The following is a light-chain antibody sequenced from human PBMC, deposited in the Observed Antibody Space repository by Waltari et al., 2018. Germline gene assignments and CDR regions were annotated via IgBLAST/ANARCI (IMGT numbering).Light chain of an antibody. CDR3: CSYAGNKWL. V-gene: IGLV2-23*02. CDR2: HVD. CDR1: SVDVGMFNL. J-gene: IGLJ3*02. Sequence: QSALTQPASVSGSPGQSITISCSGSSVDVGMFNLVSLYQQHPGKAPQLIISHVDDRPSGVSYRFSASKSGHTASLTISGLQPEDEADYYCCSYAGNKWLFGGGTKVTVL.